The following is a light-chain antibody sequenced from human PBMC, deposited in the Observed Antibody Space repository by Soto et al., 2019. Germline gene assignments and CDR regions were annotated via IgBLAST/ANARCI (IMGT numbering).Light chain of an antibody. CDR2: RKN. Sequence: QLVLTQPPSASGTPGQRVTISCSGSSSNIGSNTVNWYQQVPGTATKLLIYRKNQRPSGVPDRFSGSKSGTSASLAISGLQSEDEADYYCAAWDDSLNGRVFGGGTKLTVL. CDR3: AAWDDSLNGRV. CDR1: SSNIGSNT. V-gene: IGLV1-44*01. J-gene: IGLJ3*02.